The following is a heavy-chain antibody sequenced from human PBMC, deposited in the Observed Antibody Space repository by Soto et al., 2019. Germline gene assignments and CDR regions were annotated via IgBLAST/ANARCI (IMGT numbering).Heavy chain of an antibody. CDR2: IYPADSDT. CDR1: GYSFTSYW. V-gene: IGHV5-51*01. D-gene: IGHD3-3*01. Sequence: PGESLKISCKGSGYSFTSYWIGWVRQMPGKGLEWMWIIYPADSDTRYSPSFQGQVTISDDKSISTSYMELRSLRSDDKAVYYCARDPTRGYDFWSGYLTVGMDVWGQGPTVTVSS. CDR3: ARDPTRGYDFWSGYLTVGMDV. J-gene: IGHJ6*02.